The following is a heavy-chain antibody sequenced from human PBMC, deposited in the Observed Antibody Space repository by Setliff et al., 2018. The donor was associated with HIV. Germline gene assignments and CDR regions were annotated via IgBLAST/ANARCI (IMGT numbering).Heavy chain of an antibody. D-gene: IGHD3-22*01. CDR3: AIVTELDYYGGSGPTHLLFDS. CDR2: IIPIFGIP. CDR1: GGTFIRYA. J-gene: IGHJ4*02. Sequence: GASVKVSCKASGGTFIRYAFNWVRQAPGQGLERMGEIIPIFGIPSYAQRFQDRVTITADESTNTAYMELSSLRSEDTAVYYCAIVTELDYYGGSGPTHLLFDSWGQGTLVTVSS. V-gene: IGHV1-69*13.